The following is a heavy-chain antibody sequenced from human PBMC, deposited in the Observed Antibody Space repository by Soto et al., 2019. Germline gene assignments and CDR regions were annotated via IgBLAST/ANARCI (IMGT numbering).Heavy chain of an antibody. CDR2: ISGSGGST. CDR3: ESRSVYDFWSGYYIC. J-gene: IGHJ4*02. V-gene: IGHV3-23*01. D-gene: IGHD3-3*01. Sequence: PGGSLRLSCAASGFTFSSYAMSWVRQAQGKGQEWVSAISGSGGSTYYADSLKGRFTISRDNSKNTLYLQMNSLRAEDTAVYYCESRSVYDFWSGYYICWGQGTLVTVSS. CDR1: GFTFSSYA.